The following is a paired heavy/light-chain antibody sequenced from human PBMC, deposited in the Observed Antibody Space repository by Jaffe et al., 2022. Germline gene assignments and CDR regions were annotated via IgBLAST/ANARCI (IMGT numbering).Light chain of an antibody. V-gene: IGLV2-14*03. CDR2: DVS. J-gene: IGLJ1*01. CDR1: SSDIGGYNY. Sequence: QSGLTQPASVSGSPGQSITISCTGTSSDIGGYNYVSWYQQHPGKAPKLMIYDVSYRPSGVSNRFSASKSGNTASLSISGLQAEDEADYYCSSYTSSSCYVFGTGTKVTVL. CDR3: SSYTSSSCYV.
Heavy chain of an antibody. V-gene: IGHV3-66*02. CDR3: ARAARMATIGGY. J-gene: IGHJ4*02. D-gene: IGHD5-12*01. CDR2: IYSGGNT. CDR1: GFAISSNY. Sequence: DVQLVESGGGLVQPGGSLRLSCVTSGFAISSNYINWVRQAPGKGLEWVSVIYSGGNTNYADSVKGRFSISRDISKNTVYLQMNSLRPEDTALYYCARAARMATIGGYWGQGTLVTVSS.